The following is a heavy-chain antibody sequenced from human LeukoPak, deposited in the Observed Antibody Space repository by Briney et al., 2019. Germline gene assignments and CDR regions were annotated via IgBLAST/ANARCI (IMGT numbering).Heavy chain of an antibody. CDR2: INHSGST. CDR1: GGSFSGYY. CDR3: ARDSNSWFDP. J-gene: IGHJ5*02. Sequence: KPSETLSLTCAVYGGSFSGYYWSWIRQPPGKGLEWIGEINHSGSTNYNPSLKSRVTISVDTSKNQFSLKLSSVTAADTAVYYCARDSNSWFDPWGQGTLVTVSS. D-gene: IGHD4-23*01. V-gene: IGHV4-34*01.